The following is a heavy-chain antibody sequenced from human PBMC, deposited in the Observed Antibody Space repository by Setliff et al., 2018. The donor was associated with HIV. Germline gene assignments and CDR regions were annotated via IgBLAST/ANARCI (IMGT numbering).Heavy chain of an antibody. CDR2: IYTSGST. V-gene: IGHV4-61*02. CDR1: GGSISSGSYY. J-gene: IGHJ3*02. CDR3: ARVMVRGPNPKHAFDI. Sequence: PSETLSLTCTVSGGSISSGSYYWSWIRQPAGKGLEWIGRIYTSGSTNYNPSLKSRVTISVDTSKNQFSLKLSSVTAADTAVYYCARVMVRGPNPKHAFDIWGQGTMVTVS. D-gene: IGHD3-10*01.